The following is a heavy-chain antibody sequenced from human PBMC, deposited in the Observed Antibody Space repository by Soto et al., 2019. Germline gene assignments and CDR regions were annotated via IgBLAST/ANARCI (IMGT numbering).Heavy chain of an antibody. V-gene: IGHV3-30*03. Sequence: AVKGRFTISRDNSKNTLYLQMDILRAEDTAVYYCAGRSGSSDYWGRGTLVTVSS. D-gene: IGHD3-10*01. CDR3: AGRSGSSDY. J-gene: IGHJ4*02.